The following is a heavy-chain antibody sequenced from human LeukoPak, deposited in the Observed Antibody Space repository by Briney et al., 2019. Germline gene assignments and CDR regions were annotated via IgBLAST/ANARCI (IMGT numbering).Heavy chain of an antibody. J-gene: IGHJ5*02. Sequence: ASVKVSCKASGYSFSGYYMYWVRQAPGQGLEWMGWIDPNSGDTKYAQKFRGRVTMTGDTSISTAYMELSRLTSDDTAVYYCARGAFQSSAWSTWGLGTLVTVSS. CDR3: ARGAFQSSAWST. V-gene: IGHV1-2*02. CDR2: IDPNSGDT. CDR1: GYSFSGYY. D-gene: IGHD6-19*01.